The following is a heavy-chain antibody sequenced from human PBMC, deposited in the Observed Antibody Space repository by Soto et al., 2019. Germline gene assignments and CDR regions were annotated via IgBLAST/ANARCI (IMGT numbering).Heavy chain of an antibody. CDR2: ITTSSTSI. D-gene: IGHD6-19*01. CDR3: ARVQWLASHI. J-gene: IGHJ3*02. CDR1: GVPFSSYS. V-gene: IGHV3-21*01. Sequence: EVQLVESGGGLVKPGGSLRLSCAASGVPFSSYSMNWVRQAPGKGLEWVSTITTSSTSIYYADSVKGRFTISRDNAEYSLYLLMDSLRVEDTAVYYCARVQWLASHIWGQGTMVTVSS.